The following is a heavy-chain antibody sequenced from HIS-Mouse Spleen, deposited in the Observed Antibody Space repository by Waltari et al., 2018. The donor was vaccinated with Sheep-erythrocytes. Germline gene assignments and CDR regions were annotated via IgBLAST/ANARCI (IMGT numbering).Heavy chain of an antibody. Sequence: QVQLQQWGAGLLKPSETLSLTCAVYGGSFSGYYWSWIRQPPGKGLEWIGEINHSGSTHYDPAIKSRVTISVDTSKNPFSLKLSSVTAADTAVYYCARSITMIVVVIKTNWFDPWGQGTLVTVSS. D-gene: IGHD3-22*01. CDR2: INHSGST. CDR3: ARSITMIVVVIKTNWFDP. V-gene: IGHV4-34*01. J-gene: IGHJ5*02. CDR1: GGSFSGYY.